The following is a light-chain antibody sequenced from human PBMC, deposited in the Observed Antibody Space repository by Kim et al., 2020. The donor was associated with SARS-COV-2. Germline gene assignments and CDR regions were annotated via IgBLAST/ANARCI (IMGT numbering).Light chain of an antibody. CDR1: QSINTY. V-gene: IGKV1-39*01. CDR2: AAS. Sequence: DIQMTQSPSSLAASVGDRVTIACRASQSINTYLNWYQQKPGEAPKLLIYAASTLQSGVPSRFSGSGSGTDFTLTIISLQPEDFAIYYCQQSHTAPLLTFGGGTKLEI. CDR3: QQSHTAPLLT. J-gene: IGKJ4*01.